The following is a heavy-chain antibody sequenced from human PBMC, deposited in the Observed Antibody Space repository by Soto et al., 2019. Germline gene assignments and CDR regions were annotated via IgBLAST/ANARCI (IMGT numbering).Heavy chain of an antibody. CDR2: ISAYNGNT. CDR3: ARAAITIFGVVHGGHNDY. J-gene: IGHJ4*02. Sequence: QVQLVQSGAEVKKPGASVKVSCKASGYTFTSYGISWVRQAPGQGLEWMGWISAYNGNTNYAQKLQGRVTMTTDTSMSTADMELRRLRSDDTAVYYCARAAITIFGVVHGGHNDYWGQGTLVTVSS. D-gene: IGHD3-3*01. V-gene: IGHV1-18*01. CDR1: GYTFTSYG.